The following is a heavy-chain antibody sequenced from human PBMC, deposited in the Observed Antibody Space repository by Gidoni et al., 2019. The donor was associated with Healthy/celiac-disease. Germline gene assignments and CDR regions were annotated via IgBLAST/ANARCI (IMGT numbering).Heavy chain of an antibody. D-gene: IGHD3-22*01. J-gene: IGHJ3*02. V-gene: IGHV3-7*03. Sequence: EVQLVESGGGLVQPGGSLRLSCAASGFTFSSYWMSWVRQAPGKGLGWVANIKQDGSEKYYVDSVKGRFTISRDNAKNSLYLQMNSLRAEDTAVYYCARAIKVITTADAFDIWGQGTMVTVSS. CDR2: IKQDGSEK. CDR3: ARAIKVITTADAFDI. CDR1: GFTFSSYW.